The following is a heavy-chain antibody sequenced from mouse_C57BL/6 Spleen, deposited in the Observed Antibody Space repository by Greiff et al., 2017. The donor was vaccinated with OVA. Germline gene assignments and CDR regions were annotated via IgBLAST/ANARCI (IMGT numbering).Heavy chain of an antibody. J-gene: IGHJ2*01. CDR1: GYSITSGYY. V-gene: IGHV3-6*01. D-gene: IGHD3-2*02. Sequence: DVQLVESGPGLVKPSQSLSLTCSVTGYSITSGYYWNWTRQFPGNKLEWMGYISYDGSNNYNPSLKNRISITRDTSKNQFFLKLNSVTTEDTATYYCARGAQNYFDYWGQGTTLTVSS. CDR3: ARGAQNYFDY. CDR2: ISYDGSN.